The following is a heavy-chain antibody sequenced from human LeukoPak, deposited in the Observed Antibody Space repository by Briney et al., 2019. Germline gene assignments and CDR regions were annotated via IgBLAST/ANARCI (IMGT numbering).Heavy chain of an antibody. CDR3: ARAQEGYYDSSGYDY. CDR1: RFTFSNYS. V-gene: IGHV3-21*01. J-gene: IGHJ4*02. Sequence: LRLSCAASRFTFSNYSMNWVLQAPGNRLEEVSSITSSSTYIYYADSVEGRFTISRDNAKNSLYLQMNSLRAEDTAVYYCARAQEGYYDSSGYDYWGQGTLVSVSS. D-gene: IGHD3-22*01. CDR2: ITSSSTYI.